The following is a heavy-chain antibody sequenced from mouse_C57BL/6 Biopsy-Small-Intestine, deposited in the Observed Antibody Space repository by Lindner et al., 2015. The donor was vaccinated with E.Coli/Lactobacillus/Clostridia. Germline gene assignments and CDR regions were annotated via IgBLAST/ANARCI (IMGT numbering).Heavy chain of an antibody. CDR2: INPATGGT. J-gene: IGHJ4*01. V-gene: IGHV1-42*01. CDR3: ARGDDYDPYTMDY. Sequence: VQLQESGPELVKPGASVKISCKASGYSFTGYYMNWVKQSPEKSLEWIGEINPATGGTTYNQKFKDKATLTADKSSSTAYMQLSSLTSEDSAVYYCARGDDYDPYTMDYWGQGTSVTVSS. CDR1: GYSFTGYY. D-gene: IGHD2-4*01.